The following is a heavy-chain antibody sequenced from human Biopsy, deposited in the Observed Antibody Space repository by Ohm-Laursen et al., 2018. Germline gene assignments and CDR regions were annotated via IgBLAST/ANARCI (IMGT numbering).Heavy chain of an antibody. CDR2: IYTSGIT. J-gene: IGHJ5*02. D-gene: IGHD1-14*01. Sequence: TLSLTCAVSGGSLSSYSWSWIRQPAGKGLVWIGQIYTSGITNYNPSLRSCVTMSVDTTKNKFSLMKSSVTAADTAVYYCARDRDRRGWFDPWGQGTLVTVSS. CDR1: GGSLSSYS. V-gene: IGHV4-4*07. CDR3: ARDRDRRGWFDP.